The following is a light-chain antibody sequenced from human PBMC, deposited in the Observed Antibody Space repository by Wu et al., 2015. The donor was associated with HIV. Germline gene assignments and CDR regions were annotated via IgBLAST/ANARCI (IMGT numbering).Light chain of an antibody. J-gene: IGKJ4*01. CDR3: QQYDTFPFT. Sequence: IRMTQSPSSLSASTGDTVNITCQTSQHIRSSLAWYRQKPEKAPELLIYGASNLHRGVPSRFSGSGSGTAFTLTISCLHSEDLATSYCQQYDTFPFTFGGGTKVDIK. V-gene: IGKV1-8*01. CDR2: GAS. CDR1: QHIRSS.